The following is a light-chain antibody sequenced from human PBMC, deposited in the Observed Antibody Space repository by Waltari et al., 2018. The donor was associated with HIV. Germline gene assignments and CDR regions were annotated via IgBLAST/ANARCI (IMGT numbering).Light chain of an antibody. CDR3: QVWDSDNDHVV. J-gene: IGLJ2*01. V-gene: IGLV3-21*04. CDR1: NIGSKG. Sequence: SYVLTQAPSVSVAPGQKAAISCGGDNIGSKGVHWYQQKPGQAPVLVIYYDSDRPSGIPQRFSGSNSGNTATLTISRVEAGDEADYFCQVWDSDNDHVVFGGGTTLTVL. CDR2: YDS.